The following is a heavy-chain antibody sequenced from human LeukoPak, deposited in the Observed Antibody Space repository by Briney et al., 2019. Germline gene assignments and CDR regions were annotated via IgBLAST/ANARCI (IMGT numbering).Heavy chain of an antibody. CDR1: GFTFSAYA. V-gene: IGHV3-23*01. J-gene: IGHJ6*02. CDR3: ARGGRTTWHGMDV. CDR2: IIGRGTSA. Sequence: GGSLRLSCAASGFTFSAYAMNWVRQAPGKGLEWVSSIIGRGTSAFYADSVKGRFTISRDNSKNTLYLQMNSLRAEDTAEYYCARGGRTTWHGMDVWGQGTTVTVSS. D-gene: IGHD4-17*01.